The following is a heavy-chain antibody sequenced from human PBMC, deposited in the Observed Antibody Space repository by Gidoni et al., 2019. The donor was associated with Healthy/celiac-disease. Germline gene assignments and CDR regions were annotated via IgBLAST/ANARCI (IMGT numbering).Heavy chain of an antibody. J-gene: IGHJ6*02. D-gene: IGHD6-13*01. CDR1: GFTFSSYS. V-gene: IGHV3-21*01. CDR2: ISSSSSYI. CDR3: ARAIAAAAPGGVYGMDV. Sequence: EVQLVESGGGLVKPGGSLRLSCAASGFTFSSYSMNWVRQAPGKGLEWVSSISSSSSYIYYADSVKGRFTISRDNAKNSLYLQMNSLRAEDTAVYYCARAIAAAAPGGVYGMDVWGQGTTVTVSS.